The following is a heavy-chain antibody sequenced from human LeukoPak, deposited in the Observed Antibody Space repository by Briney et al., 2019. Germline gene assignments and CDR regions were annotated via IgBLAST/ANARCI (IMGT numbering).Heavy chain of an antibody. V-gene: IGHV4-61*02. CDR3: ARQTIAAAGSGWFDP. D-gene: IGHD6-13*01. J-gene: IGHJ5*02. CDR1: GGSISSGSYY. CDR2: IYTSGST. Sequence: PSETLSLTCTVSGGSISSGSYYWSWIRQPAGKGLGWIGRIYTSGSTNYNPSLKSRVTISVDTSKNQFSLKLSSVTAADTAVYYCARQTIAAAGSGWFDPWGQGTLVTVSS.